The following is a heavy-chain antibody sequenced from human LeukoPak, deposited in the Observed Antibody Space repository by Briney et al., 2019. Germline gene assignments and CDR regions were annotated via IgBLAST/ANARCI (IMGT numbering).Heavy chain of an antibody. D-gene: IGHD2-8*01. CDR1: GFTFSGFA. CDR3: ARVRGMRGMDV. CDR2: INQDGSEK. V-gene: IGHV3-7*01. J-gene: IGHJ6*02. Sequence: GGSLRLSCAASGFTFSGFAMSWVRQAPGKGPEWVANINQDGSEKNYVDSVRGRFTVSSDNAKNSLYLQMNSLRAEDTAVYYCARVRGMRGMDVWGQGTTVTVSS.